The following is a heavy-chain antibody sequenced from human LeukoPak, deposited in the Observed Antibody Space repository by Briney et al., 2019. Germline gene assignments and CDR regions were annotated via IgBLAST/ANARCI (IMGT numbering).Heavy chain of an antibody. CDR1: GFTFSSFS. Sequence: PGGSLRLSCATSGFTFSSFSMHWVAQAPGKGLEWVAVTIYDGSSQHYADSVEGRFTISRDSSKNTLSLQMNSLSSEDTAVYYCVREPRRGDCCSDHWGQGTLVTVSS. V-gene: IGHV3-30*04. CDR2: TIYDGSSQ. CDR3: VREPRRGDCCSDH. J-gene: IGHJ4*02. D-gene: IGHD2-21*02.